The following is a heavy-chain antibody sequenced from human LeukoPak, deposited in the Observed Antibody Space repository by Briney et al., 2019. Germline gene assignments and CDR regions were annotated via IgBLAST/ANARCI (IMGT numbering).Heavy chain of an antibody. V-gene: IGHV3-48*01. Sequence: PGGSLRLSCAPSGFTFSRNSMNWVRQAPGKGLEWVGYISTDSRTIYSGDSVKGRISISRDNDKSLLYLQMENLRVGDTAVYYCTTYFDSTGYFEEAYHKWGQGTLVTVSA. CDR3: TTYFDSTGYFEEAYHK. CDR1: GFTFSRNS. CDR2: ISTDSRTI. J-gene: IGHJ4*03. D-gene: IGHD3-9*01.